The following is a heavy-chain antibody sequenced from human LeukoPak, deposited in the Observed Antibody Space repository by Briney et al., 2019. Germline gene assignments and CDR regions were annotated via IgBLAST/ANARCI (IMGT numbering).Heavy chain of an antibody. V-gene: IGHV1-18*01. D-gene: IGHD3-9*01. CDR1: GYTFTSYG. J-gene: IGHJ5*02. Sequence: PVASVKVSCKASGYTFTSYGLSWVRQAPGQGLEWMGWIDTDDAGTNYAQRFQGRVTLTRDTSTSTAYMEVRSLRSDDTAVYYCARDFFPAQGGRNWFDCFDPWGQGTLVTVSS. CDR3: ARDFFPAQGGRNWFDCFDP. CDR2: IDTDDAGT.